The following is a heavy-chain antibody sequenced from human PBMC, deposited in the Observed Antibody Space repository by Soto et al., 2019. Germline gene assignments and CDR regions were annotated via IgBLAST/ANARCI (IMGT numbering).Heavy chain of an antibody. CDR3: ARDGRIAMGGQTYYYYGMDV. Sequence: QVQLVQSGAEVKKPGASVKVSCKASGYTFTSYGISWVRQAPGQGLEWMGWISAYNGNTNYAQKLQGRVTMTTDTSTSTAYMELRSLRSDDTVVYYCARDGRIAMGGQTYYYYGMDVWGQGTTVTVSS. CDR2: ISAYNGNT. CDR1: GYTFTSYG. D-gene: IGHD2-15*01. J-gene: IGHJ6*02. V-gene: IGHV1-18*01.